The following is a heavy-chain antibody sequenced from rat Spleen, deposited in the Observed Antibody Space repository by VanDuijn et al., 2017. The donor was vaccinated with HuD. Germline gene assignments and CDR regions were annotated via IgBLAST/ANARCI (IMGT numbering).Heavy chain of an antibody. CDR3: TSAIPY. Sequence: EVQLVESGGGLEQPGKSLKLSCVASGFTFNVYWMAWIRQAPGKGLEWVASITNTGDTTYYSDSVKGRFTISRENARNTLYLQMTSLRSEDTATYYCTSAIPYWGQGVMVTVSS. CDR1: GFTFNVYW. V-gene: IGHV5-31*01. D-gene: IGHD3-8*01. J-gene: IGHJ2*01. CDR2: ITNTGDTT.